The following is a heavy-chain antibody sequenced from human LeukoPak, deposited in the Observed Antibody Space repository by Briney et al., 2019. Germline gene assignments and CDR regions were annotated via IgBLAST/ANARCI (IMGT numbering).Heavy chain of an antibody. Sequence: SETLSLTCTVSGGSISSSSYYWGWIRQPPGKGLEWIGSIYYSGSTYYNPSLKSRVTISVDTSKNQFSLKLSSVTAADTAVYYCASAMPYNWNDVNACDIWGQGTMVTVSS. D-gene: IGHD1-20*01. V-gene: IGHV4-39*07. CDR1: GGSISSSSYY. J-gene: IGHJ3*02. CDR2: IYYSGST. CDR3: ASAMPYNWNDVNACDI.